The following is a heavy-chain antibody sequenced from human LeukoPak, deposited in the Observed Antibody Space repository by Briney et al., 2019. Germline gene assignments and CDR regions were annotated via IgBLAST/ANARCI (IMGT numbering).Heavy chain of an antibody. CDR3: ARDDYPPYWYFDL. D-gene: IGHD4-11*01. CDR2: IYYSGST. CDR1: GGSISSSSYY. V-gene: IGHV4-39*07. Sequence: SETLSLTCTVSGGSISSSSYYWGWIRQPPGKGLEWIGSIYYSGSTYYNPSLKSRVTISVDTSKNQFSLKLSSVTAADTAVYYCARDDYPPYWYFDLWGRGTLVTVSS. J-gene: IGHJ2*01.